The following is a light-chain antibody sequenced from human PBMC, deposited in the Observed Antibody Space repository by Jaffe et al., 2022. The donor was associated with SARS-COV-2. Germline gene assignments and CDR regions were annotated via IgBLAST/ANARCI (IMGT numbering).Light chain of an antibody. J-gene: IGKJ4*01. CDR3: QHRSNWLT. CDR2: DAS. CDR1: QSVSRY. Sequence: EIVLTQSPATLSLSPGERATLSCRASQSVSRYLAWYQQKPGQAPRLLIYDASNRATGIPARFSGSGSGTDFTLTISSLETEDFAVYYCQHRSNWLTFGGGTKVEIK. V-gene: IGKV3-11*01.